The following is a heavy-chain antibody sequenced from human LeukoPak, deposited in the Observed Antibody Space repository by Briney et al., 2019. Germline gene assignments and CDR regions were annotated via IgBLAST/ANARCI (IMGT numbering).Heavy chain of an antibody. CDR1: GGSISSYY. CDR3: ARSLPNYYGSGSSTAFDY. D-gene: IGHD3-10*01. Sequence: SETLSLTCTVSGGSISSYYWSWIRQPPGKGLEWIGYIYYSGSTNYNPSLKSRVTISVDTSKNQFSLKLSSVTAADTAVYYCARSLPNYYGSGSSTAFDYWGQGTLVTVSS. V-gene: IGHV4-59*01. J-gene: IGHJ4*02. CDR2: IYYSGST.